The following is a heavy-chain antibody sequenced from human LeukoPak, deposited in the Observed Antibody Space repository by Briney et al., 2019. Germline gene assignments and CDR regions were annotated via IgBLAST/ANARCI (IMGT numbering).Heavy chain of an antibody. CDR2: VSPYNSHR. Sequence: ASVKVSCKASGHSSNTYGINWVRQAPRPGLEWIGWVSPYNSHRKYEDKFQGRLTMTTDTSTTTSYMQLRSLRSDDTAVYFCANVAKGRYLFYYMDGCGKGTTVTVS. V-gene: IGHV1-18*01. J-gene: IGHJ6*03. CDR3: ANVAKGRYLFYYMDG. D-gene: IGHD2-15*01. CDR1: GHSSNTYG.